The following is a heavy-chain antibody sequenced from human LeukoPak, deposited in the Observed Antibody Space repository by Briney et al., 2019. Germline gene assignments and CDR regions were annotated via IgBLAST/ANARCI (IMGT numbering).Heavy chain of an antibody. CDR1: GFTFSSYE. V-gene: IGHV3-48*03. D-gene: IGHD2-15*01. J-gene: IGHJ4*02. CDR2: ISSSGSTI. Sequence: PGGSLRLSCAASGFTFSSYEMNWVRQAPGKGLEWVSYISSSGSTIYYADSVKGRFTISRDNAKNSLYLQMNSLRAEDTAVYYCAQVVVAGSTTDYWGQGTLVTVSS. CDR3: AQVVVAGSTTDY.